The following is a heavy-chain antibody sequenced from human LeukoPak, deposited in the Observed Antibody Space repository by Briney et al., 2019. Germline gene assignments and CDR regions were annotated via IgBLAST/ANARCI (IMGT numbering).Heavy chain of an antibody. CDR1: GFTFSDFY. J-gene: IGHJ4*02. D-gene: IGHD3-22*01. CDR2: ISNRGSTI. V-gene: IGHV3-11*01. CDR3: ARSADRSGYFREITLYYFDY. Sequence: GGSLRLSCAASGFTFSDFYMTWIRQAPGKGLEWVSYISNRGSTIHYADSVRGRFTISRDNAKKSLYLQMDSLRAEDTAVYYCARSADRSGYFREITLYYFDYWGQGTLVTVSS.